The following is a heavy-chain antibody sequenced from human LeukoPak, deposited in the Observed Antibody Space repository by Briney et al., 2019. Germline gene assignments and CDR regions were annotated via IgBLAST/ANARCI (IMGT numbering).Heavy chain of an antibody. CDR2: ISWNSGSI. D-gene: IGHD2-21*01. V-gene: IGHV3-9*01. Sequence: PGGSLRLSCATSGFTFDDYAMHWVRQAPGRGLEWVSGISWNSGSIGYADSVKGRFTISRDNAKNSLYQQMNSLRPDDTALYFCAKDESHIYGMDVWGQGTTVTVSS. CDR1: GFTFDDYA. CDR3: AKDESHIYGMDV. J-gene: IGHJ6*02.